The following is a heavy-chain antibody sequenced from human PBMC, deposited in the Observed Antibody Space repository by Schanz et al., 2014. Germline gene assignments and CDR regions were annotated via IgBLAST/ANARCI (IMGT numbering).Heavy chain of an antibody. Sequence: EGQLVESGGGLVQPGGSLRLSCVVSGFNFRNYWMSWVRQAPGKGLEWVASIKQEGDEKNYVDSVKGRFTISRDNPKNTLYLQMNSLRAEDTAVYYCARDMTSMGESGFYYYGMDVWGQGTTATVSS. V-gene: IGHV3-7*01. CDR3: ARDMTSMGESGFYYYGMDV. CDR1: GFNFRNYW. J-gene: IGHJ6*02. D-gene: IGHD1-26*01. CDR2: IKQEGDEK.